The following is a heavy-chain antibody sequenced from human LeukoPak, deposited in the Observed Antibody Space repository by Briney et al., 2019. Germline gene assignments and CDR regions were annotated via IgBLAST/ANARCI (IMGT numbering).Heavy chain of an antibody. D-gene: IGHD3-16*01. V-gene: IGHV3-66*02. J-gene: IGHJ4*02. CDR3: ARDRGEFSHFDY. CDR2: IYSGGST. Sequence: GGSLRLSCAASGFTVSSNYMSWVRQAPGKGLKWVSVIYSGGSTYYADSVKGRFTISRDNSKNTLYLQMNSLRAEDTAVYYCARDRGEFSHFDYWGQGTLVTVSS. CDR1: GFTVSSNY.